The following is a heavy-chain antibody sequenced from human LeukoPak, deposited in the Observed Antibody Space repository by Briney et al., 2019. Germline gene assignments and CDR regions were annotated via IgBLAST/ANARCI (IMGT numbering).Heavy chain of an antibody. Sequence: GGSLRLSCAASGFTFSNYGMYWVRQAPGKGLEWVAVIWSDGTNRLHADSVKGRFTISRDNSKNTLYLQMNSLTTEDTAVYYCVPAFKREAPPPGFDFWGQGTLVTVSS. CDR3: VPAFKREAPPPGFDF. J-gene: IGHJ4*02. CDR2: IWSDGTNR. CDR1: GFTFSNYG. D-gene: IGHD1-14*01. V-gene: IGHV3-30*02.